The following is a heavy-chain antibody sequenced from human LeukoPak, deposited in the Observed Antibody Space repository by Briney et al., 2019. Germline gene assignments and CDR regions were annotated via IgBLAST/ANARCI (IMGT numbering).Heavy chain of an antibody. CDR1: GTTFSSDW. CDR3: ASHYGMDV. V-gene: IGHV3-74*01. J-gene: IGHJ6*02. Sequence: GGSLRLSCVDSGTTFSSDWMHWVRQAPGKGPVWISRISSDGRSTTYADSVKGRFTISRDNAKNTLFLQMNSLRVKDTAVYYCASHYGMDVWGQGTTVTVSS. CDR2: ISSDGRST.